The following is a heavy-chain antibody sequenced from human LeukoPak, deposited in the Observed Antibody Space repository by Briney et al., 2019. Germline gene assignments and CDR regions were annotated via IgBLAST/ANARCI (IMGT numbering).Heavy chain of an antibody. J-gene: IGHJ4*02. CDR3: CVQSPFSGGLYFDF. CDR1: GFSFSDHY. D-gene: IGHD1-26*01. Sequence: GGSLRLSCATSGFSFSDHYMDWVRQAPGKGLEWVGRNRNKANSYTTDYAASVKGRFTVSRDASKNSLYLQLNSLKTEDTAVYCYCVQSPFSGGLYFDFWRQGTLVTVSS. V-gene: IGHV3-72*01. CDR2: NRNKANSYTT.